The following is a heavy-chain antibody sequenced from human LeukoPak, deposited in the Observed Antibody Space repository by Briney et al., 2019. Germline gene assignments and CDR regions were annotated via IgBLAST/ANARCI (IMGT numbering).Heavy chain of an antibody. V-gene: IGHV3-15*07. D-gene: IGHD3-3*01. Sequence: PGGSLRLSCAASGFTFSNAWMNWVRQAPGKGLEWVGRIKSKTDAGTTDYAAPVKGSFTVSRDDSKNTLYLQMNSLKTEDTAVYYCTTEIRITIFGVVTPWGQGTLVTVSS. CDR1: GFTFSNAW. CDR2: IKSKTDAGTT. J-gene: IGHJ5*02. CDR3: TTEIRITIFGVVTP.